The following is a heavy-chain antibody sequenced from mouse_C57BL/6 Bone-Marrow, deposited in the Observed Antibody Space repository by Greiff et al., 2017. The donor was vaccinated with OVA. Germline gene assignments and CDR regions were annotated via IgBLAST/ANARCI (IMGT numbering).Heavy chain of an antibody. Sequence: VQLQQSGPELVKPGASVKISCKASGYAFRSSWMNWVKQRPGKGLEWIGRIYTGDGDTNYNGKFKGKATLTADKSSSTSYMQLSSLTSEDSAVYFCARPGRRYYAMDYWGQGTSVTVSS. J-gene: IGHJ4*01. CDR2: IYTGDGDT. V-gene: IGHV1-82*01. CDR3: ARPGRRYYAMDY. CDR1: GYAFRSSW. D-gene: IGHD4-1*01.